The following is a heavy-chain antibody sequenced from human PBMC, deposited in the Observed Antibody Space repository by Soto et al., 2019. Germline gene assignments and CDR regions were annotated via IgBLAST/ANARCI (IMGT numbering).Heavy chain of an antibody. Sequence: EVQVVESGGGLVKPGGSLRLSCAWSGFSFTNAWMSWVRQAPGKGLEWVGRIKRKRDGGTTDYDAIVKGRFTISRDDSKNTLYLQMNSLKTEDTAIYYCPTSGSGWDYFDYWGQGILVTVSS. D-gene: IGHD6-19*01. V-gene: IGHV3-15*01. J-gene: IGHJ4*02. CDR2: IKRKRDGGTT. CDR3: PTSGSGWDYFDY. CDR1: GFSFTNAW.